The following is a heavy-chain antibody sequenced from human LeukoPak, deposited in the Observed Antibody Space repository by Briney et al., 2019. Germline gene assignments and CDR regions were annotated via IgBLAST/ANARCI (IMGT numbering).Heavy chain of an antibody. Sequence: SSETLSLTCTVSGGSISSYYWSWIRQPPGKGLEWIGYIYYSGSTNYNPSLKSRVTISVDTSKNQFSLKLSSVTAADTAVYYCARAPTMVRGVIIDGTYYFDYWGQGTLVTVSS. CDR3: ARAPTMVRGVIIDGTYYFDY. CDR1: GGSISSYY. J-gene: IGHJ4*02. D-gene: IGHD3-10*01. V-gene: IGHV4-59*01. CDR2: IYYSGST.